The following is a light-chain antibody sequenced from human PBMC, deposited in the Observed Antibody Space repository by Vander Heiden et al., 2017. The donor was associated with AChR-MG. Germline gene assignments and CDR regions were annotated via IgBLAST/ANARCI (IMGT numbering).Light chain of an antibody. J-gene: IGLJ2*01. CDR3: ATWDDSLSGVL. V-gene: IGLV1-47*01. Sequence: QSVLTPPPSASGTPGQRVTVSCFGSSSNIGSNYVYWYQHLPGTAPKLLIFRNNQRPSGVPDRFSGSKSGTSASLAISGLRSEDEADYYCATWDDSLSGVLFGGGTTLTVL. CDR2: RNN. CDR1: SSNIGSNY.